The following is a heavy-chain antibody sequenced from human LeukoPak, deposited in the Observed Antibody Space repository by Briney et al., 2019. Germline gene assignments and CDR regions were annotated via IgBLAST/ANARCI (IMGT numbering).Heavy chain of an antibody. Sequence: SGGSLRLSCTASGYIFSRYSMNWVRQAPGRGLEWVAYIAYTGTIHYADSVRGRFVIPRDNAKNSLYLQMNSLRADDTAVYYCARDPHSLDYWGQGTRVTVSS. CDR2: IAYTGTI. CDR1: GYIFSRYS. V-gene: IGHV3-48*01. J-gene: IGHJ4*02. CDR3: ARDPHSLDY.